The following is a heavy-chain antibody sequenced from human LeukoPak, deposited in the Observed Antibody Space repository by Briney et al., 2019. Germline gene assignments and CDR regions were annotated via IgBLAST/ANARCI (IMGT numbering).Heavy chain of an antibody. CDR1: GYTFTSYG. J-gene: IGHJ6*02. V-gene: IGHV1-18*01. Sequence: ASVRVSCKASGYTFTSYGISWVRQAPGQGLEWMGWISAYNGNTNYAQKLQGGVTMTTDTSTSTAYMELRSLRSDDTAVYYCARDAQWLDLNYYGMDVWGQGTTVTVSS. D-gene: IGHD6-19*01. CDR2: ISAYNGNT. CDR3: ARDAQWLDLNYYGMDV.